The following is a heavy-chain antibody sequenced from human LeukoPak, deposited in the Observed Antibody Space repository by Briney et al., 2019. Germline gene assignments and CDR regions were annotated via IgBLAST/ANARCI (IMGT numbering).Heavy chain of an antibody. D-gene: IGHD7-27*01. CDR3: ARDGDVGIGLNY. CDR2: INPSGGST. V-gene: IGHV1-46*01. J-gene: IGHJ4*02. Sequence: ASVKVSCKASGGTFSSYAISWVRQAPGQGLEWMGIINPSGGSTSYAQKFQGRVTMTRDTSTSTVYMELSSLRSEDAAVYYCARDGDVGIGLNYWGQGTLVTVSS. CDR1: GGTFSSYA.